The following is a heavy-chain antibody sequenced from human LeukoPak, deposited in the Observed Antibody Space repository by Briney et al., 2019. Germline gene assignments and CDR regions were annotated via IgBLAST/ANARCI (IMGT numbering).Heavy chain of an antibody. D-gene: IGHD3-3*01. Sequence: SETLSLTCTVSGGSISSYYWSWIRQPPGKGLEWIGYIYYSGNTNYNPSLKSRVTISVDTSKNQFSLKLSSVTAADTAVYYCARDRWSWFDPWGQGTLVTVSS. CDR3: ARDRWSWFDP. CDR2: IYYSGNT. V-gene: IGHV4-59*01. CDR1: GGSISSYY. J-gene: IGHJ5*02.